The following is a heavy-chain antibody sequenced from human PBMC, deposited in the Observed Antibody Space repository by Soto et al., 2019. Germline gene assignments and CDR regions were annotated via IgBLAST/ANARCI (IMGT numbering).Heavy chain of an antibody. CDR1: GFTFSIYS. CDR3: ARGGLEGYSYGYDYYGMDV. V-gene: IGHV3-21*01. Sequence: GGSLRLSCAASGFTFSIYSMNWVRHAPGKGLEWVSSISSSSSYIYYADSVKGRFTISRDNAKNSLYLQTNSPRAEDTVVYYCARGGLEGYSYGYDYYGMDVWGQGTTVTVSS. D-gene: IGHD5-18*01. CDR2: ISSSSSYI. J-gene: IGHJ6*02.